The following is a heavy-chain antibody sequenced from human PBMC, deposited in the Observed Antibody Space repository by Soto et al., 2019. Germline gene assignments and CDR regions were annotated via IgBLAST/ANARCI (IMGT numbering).Heavy chain of an antibody. D-gene: IGHD3-22*01. Sequence: QVQLVQSGAEVKKPGSSVKVSCKASGGTFSSYAISWVRQAPGQGLEWMGGIIPIFGTANYAQKFQGRVTITADKSTSTAYMELSSLRSEDMAVYYCARAPTYYYDSSGYYPTPRFDYWGQGTLVTVSS. V-gene: IGHV1-69*06. CDR3: ARAPTYYYDSSGYYPTPRFDY. CDR1: GGTFSSYA. CDR2: IIPIFGTA. J-gene: IGHJ4*02.